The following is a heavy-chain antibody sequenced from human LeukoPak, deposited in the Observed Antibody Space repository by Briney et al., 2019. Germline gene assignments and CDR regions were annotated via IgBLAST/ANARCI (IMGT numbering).Heavy chain of an antibody. D-gene: IGHD6-25*01. Sequence: ASVKVSCKASGYNLAHNIHWVRPAPGQGREFMGWINPKNGGTKYAQNFQGRVTMTRDTSISTVYMELSSLGSDDTAVSYCVVAIQAAAIPAFDSWGQGTLVTVSS. CDR2: INPKNGGT. J-gene: IGHJ4*02. CDR1: GYNLAHN. V-gene: IGHV1-2*02. CDR3: VVAIQAAAIPAFDS.